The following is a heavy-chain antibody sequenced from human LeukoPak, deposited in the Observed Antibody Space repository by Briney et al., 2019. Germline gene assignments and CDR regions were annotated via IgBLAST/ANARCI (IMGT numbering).Heavy chain of an antibody. CDR3: ATGRRYYDILTGYYIQIHPFDY. CDR2: INPNSGGT. D-gene: IGHD3-9*01. J-gene: IGHJ4*02. V-gene: IGHV1-2*02. CDR1: GYTFTGYY. Sequence: ASVKVSCKASGYTFTGYYMHWVRQAPGQGLEWMGWINPNSGGTNYAQKFQGRVTMTRDTSISTAYMELSRLRSDDTAVYYCATGRRYYDILTGYYIQIHPFDYWGQGTQVTVSS.